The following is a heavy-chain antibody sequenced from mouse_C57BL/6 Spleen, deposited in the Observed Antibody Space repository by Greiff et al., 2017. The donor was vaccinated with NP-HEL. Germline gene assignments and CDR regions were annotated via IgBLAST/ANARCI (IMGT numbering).Heavy chain of an antibody. D-gene: IGHD2-4*01. V-gene: IGHV7-3*01. Sequence: EVKLMESGGGLVQPGGSLSLSCAASGFTFTDYYMSWVRQPPGKALEWLGFIRNKANGYTTEYSASVKGRFTISRDNSQSILYLQMNALRAEDSATYYCARSVYYDYDGFAYWGQGTLVTVSA. CDR2: IRNKANGYTT. CDR1: GFTFTDYY. J-gene: IGHJ3*01. CDR3: ARSVYYDYDGFAY.